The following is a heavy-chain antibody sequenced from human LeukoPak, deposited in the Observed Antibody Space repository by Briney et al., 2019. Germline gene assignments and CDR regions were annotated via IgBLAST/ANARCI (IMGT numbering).Heavy chain of an antibody. Sequence: PGGSLRLSCAASGFTFSSYAMSWVRQAPGKGLEWVSAISGSGGSTYYADSVKGRSTISRDNSKNTLYLQVNSLRAEDTAVYYCAKNIVATIIYYFDYWGQGTLVTVTS. J-gene: IGHJ4*02. V-gene: IGHV3-23*01. CDR1: GFTFSSYA. D-gene: IGHD5-12*01. CDR3: AKNIVATIIYYFDY. CDR2: ISGSGGST.